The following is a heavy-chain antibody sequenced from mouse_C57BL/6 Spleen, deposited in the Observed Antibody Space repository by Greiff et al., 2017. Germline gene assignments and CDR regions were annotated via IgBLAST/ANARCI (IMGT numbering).Heavy chain of an antibody. V-gene: IGHV1-50*01. CDR1: GYTFTSYW. CDR2: IDPSDSYT. Sequence: QVQLQQPGAELVKPGASVKLSCKASGYTFTSYWMQWVKQRPGQGLEWIGEIDPSDSYTNYNQKFKGKATLTVDTSSSTAYMQLSSLTSEDSAVYYCARPTAQATFFDYWGQGTTLTVSS. CDR3: ARPTAQATFFDY. J-gene: IGHJ2*01. D-gene: IGHD3-2*02.